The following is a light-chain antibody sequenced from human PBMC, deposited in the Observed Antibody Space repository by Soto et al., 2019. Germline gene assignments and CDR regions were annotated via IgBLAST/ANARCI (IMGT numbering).Light chain of an antibody. CDR2: AAS. CDR1: QSVSSN. Sequence: IGLTQFPGTLSLSPGERATLSCRASQSVSSNYLAWYQQRPGQPPNLLIYAASTRATGVPGRFSGSGSGTEFTLTISSLQSEDFAVYYCQQYNHWPLTFGGGTKVDIK. V-gene: IGKV3-15*01. J-gene: IGKJ4*01. CDR3: QQYNHWPLT.